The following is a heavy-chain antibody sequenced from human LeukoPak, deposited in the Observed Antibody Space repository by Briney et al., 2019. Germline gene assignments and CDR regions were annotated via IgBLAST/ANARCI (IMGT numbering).Heavy chain of an antibody. CDR2: ISGRGDTT. Sequence: GSLRLSCSGSGFPFRNYAMTWVRQAPGKGLEWVSAISGRGDTTRYGESVKGRFTVSRDNSRDTLYLEMTNLRAEDAAIYFCAMDPNGGYLGAFDFWGRGALVTVSS. CDR3: AMDPNGGYLGAFDF. J-gene: IGHJ3*01. V-gene: IGHV3-23*01. D-gene: IGHD5-12*01. CDR1: GFPFRNYA.